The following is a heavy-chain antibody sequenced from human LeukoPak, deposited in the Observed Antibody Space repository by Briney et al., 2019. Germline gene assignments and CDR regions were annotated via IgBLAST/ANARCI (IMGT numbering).Heavy chain of an antibody. CDR3: ARGGYCSSTSCAGVGNMDV. Sequence: PSETLSLTCAVYGGSFSGYYWSWIRQPPGKGLEWIGEINHSGSTNYNPSLKSRVTISVDTSKNQFSLKLSSVTAADTAVYYCARGGYCSSTSCAGVGNMDVWGKGTTVTISS. J-gene: IGHJ6*03. CDR1: GGSFSGYY. CDR2: INHSGST. V-gene: IGHV4-34*01. D-gene: IGHD2-2*01.